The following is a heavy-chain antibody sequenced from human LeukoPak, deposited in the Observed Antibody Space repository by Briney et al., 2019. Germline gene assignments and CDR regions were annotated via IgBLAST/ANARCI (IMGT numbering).Heavy chain of an antibody. D-gene: IGHD2-8*02. Sequence: SETLSLTCTVSGGSISNYYWNWIRQPPGKGLEWVGHISYSGGTKYNTSHQSRVTISIHTSKNQFSLNLSSVTAADTAVYYCARRVIMSATGVPDTWLDPRGQGILVTVSS. CDR2: ISYSGGT. CDR1: GGSISNYY. CDR3: ARRVIMSATGVPDTWLDP. V-gene: IGHV4-59*08. J-gene: IGHJ5*02.